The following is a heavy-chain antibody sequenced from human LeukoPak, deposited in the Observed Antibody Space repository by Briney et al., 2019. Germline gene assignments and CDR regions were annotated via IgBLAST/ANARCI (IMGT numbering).Heavy chain of an antibody. CDR2: ISYDGSNK. J-gene: IGHJ3*02. Sequence: GGSLRLSCAASGFTFSSYGMHWVRQAPGKGLEWVAVISYDGSNKYYADSVKGRFTISRGNSKNTLYLQMNSLRAEDTAVYYCAKGLYYYDSSGFDAFDIWGQGTMVTVSS. CDR1: GFTFSSYG. CDR3: AKGLYYYDSSGFDAFDI. D-gene: IGHD3-22*01. V-gene: IGHV3-30*18.